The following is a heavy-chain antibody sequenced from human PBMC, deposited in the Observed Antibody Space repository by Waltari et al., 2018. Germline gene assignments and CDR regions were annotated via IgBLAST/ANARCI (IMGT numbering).Heavy chain of an antibody. V-gene: IGHV3-30*18. CDR1: GCCFRSFA. J-gene: IGHJ4*02. D-gene: IGHD3-16*01. CDR2: VGFDGRNK. CDR3: AKDVEGELYYFDN. Sequence: QLVESGGGVVQPGRTLGLSCTASGCCFRSFAMHWVRRSPGKGLDWVAVVGFDGRNKFYAESVKGRFTISRDNSKNTLYLQMESLRAEDTAIYYCAKDVEGELYYFDNWGQGTLVTVSS.